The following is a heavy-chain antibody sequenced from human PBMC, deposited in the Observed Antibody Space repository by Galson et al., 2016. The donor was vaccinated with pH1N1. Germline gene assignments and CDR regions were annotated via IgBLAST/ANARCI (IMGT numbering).Heavy chain of an antibody. J-gene: IGHJ4*02. CDR2: ISGTGDRT. Sequence: SLRLSCAASGFTFDKYGVSWVRQAPGKGLEWVSIISGTGDRTYYADSVKGRFTISRDNSKNTLYLQMNSLRAEDTAVYYCAKDLGLSGSNGGSPFDYWGQGSLVTVSS. CDR3: AKDLGLSGSNGGSPFDY. D-gene: IGHD1-26*01. V-gene: IGHV3-23*01. CDR1: GFTFDKYG.